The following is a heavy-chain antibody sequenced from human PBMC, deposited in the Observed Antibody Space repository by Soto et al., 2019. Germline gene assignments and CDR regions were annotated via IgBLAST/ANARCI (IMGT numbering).Heavy chain of an antibody. CDR3: TRPFQSGSSWANYYYYYMDV. Sequence: SETLSLTCTVSGGSISSSSYYWGWIRQPPGKGLEWIGSIYYSGSTYYNPSLKSRVTISVDTSKNQFSLKLSSVTAADTAVYYCTRPFQSGSSWANYYYYYMDVWGKGTTVTVSS. CDR1: GGSISSSSYY. CDR2: IYYSGST. V-gene: IGHV4-39*01. J-gene: IGHJ6*03. D-gene: IGHD6-13*01.